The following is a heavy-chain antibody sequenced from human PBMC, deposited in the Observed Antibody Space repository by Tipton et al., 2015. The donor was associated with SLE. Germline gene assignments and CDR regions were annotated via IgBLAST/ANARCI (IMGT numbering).Heavy chain of an antibody. V-gene: IGHV3-53*05. CDR2: IYSGGST. CDR3: ASEGYCSGGSCLFDY. CDR1: GFTVSSNY. D-gene: IGHD2-15*01. J-gene: IGHJ4*02. Sequence: SLRLSCAASGFTVSSNYMSWVRQAPGQGLEWVSVIYSGGSTYYADSVKGRFTISRDNSKNTLYLQMNSLRAEDTAVYYCASEGYCSGGSCLFDYWGQGTLVTVSS.